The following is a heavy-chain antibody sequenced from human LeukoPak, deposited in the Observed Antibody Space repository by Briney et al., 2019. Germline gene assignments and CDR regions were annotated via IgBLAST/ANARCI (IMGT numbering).Heavy chain of an antibody. Sequence: GGSLRLSCAASGFTFSSYNMNWVRQAPGKGLEWVSSITISSGYIYYADSVKGRFTISRDNDKTSLYLQMNSLSAEDTAVYYCARDPYSGSYGDYYYYYMDVWGKGTTVTISS. CDR3: ARDPYSGSYGDYYYYYMDV. CDR2: ITISSGYI. D-gene: IGHD1-26*01. CDR1: GFTFSSYN. J-gene: IGHJ6*03. V-gene: IGHV3-21*01.